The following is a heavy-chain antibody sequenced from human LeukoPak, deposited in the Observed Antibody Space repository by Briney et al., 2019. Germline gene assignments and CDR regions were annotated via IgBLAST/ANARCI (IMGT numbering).Heavy chain of an antibody. Sequence: PGGSLRLSCAASGFTFSSYGMHWVRQAPGKGLEWVAVIWYDGSNKYYADSVKGRFTISRDNSKNTLYLQMNSLRAEDTAVYYCARDRTTDQMTTVTMGGDAFDIWGQRTMVTVSS. D-gene: IGHD4-17*01. V-gene: IGHV3-33*01. J-gene: IGHJ3*02. CDR2: IWYDGSNK. CDR1: GFTFSSYG. CDR3: ARDRTTDQMTTVTMGGDAFDI.